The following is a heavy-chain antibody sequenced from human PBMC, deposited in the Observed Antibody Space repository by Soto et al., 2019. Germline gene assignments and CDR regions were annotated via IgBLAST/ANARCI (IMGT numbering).Heavy chain of an antibody. D-gene: IGHD3-22*01. CDR1: GASIRSYY. Sequence: SETLSLTCTVSGASIRSYYWSWIRQPPGKGLEYIGYIYYSGITNYNPSLKSRATISVDTSKNQLSLKLSSVTAVDTAVYFCARDYYDSSGFFFDYWGQGALVTVS. V-gene: IGHV4-59*01. J-gene: IGHJ4*02. CDR2: IYYSGIT. CDR3: ARDYYDSSGFFFDY.